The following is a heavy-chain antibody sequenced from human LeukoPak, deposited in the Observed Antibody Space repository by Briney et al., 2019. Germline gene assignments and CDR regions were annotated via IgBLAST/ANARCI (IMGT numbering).Heavy chain of an antibody. J-gene: IGHJ4*02. CDR2: INPNSGGT. CDR1: GYTFTGYY. Sequence: GASVKVSCKASGYTFTGYYIHWVRQAPGQGLEWMGWINPNSGGTNCAQKFQGRVTMTGDTSISTAYVELSRLTSDDTAVYYCARDAIVRGYSNSDYWGQGTLVTVSS. D-gene: IGHD4-11*01. V-gene: IGHV1-2*02. CDR3: ARDAIVRGYSNSDY.